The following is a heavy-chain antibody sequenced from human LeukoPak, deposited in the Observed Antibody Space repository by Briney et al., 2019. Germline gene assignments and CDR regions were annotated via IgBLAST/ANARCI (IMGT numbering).Heavy chain of an antibody. CDR3: ARGHIVVVPAASCCNFDY. Sequence: PSETLSLTCTVSGGSISSYYWSWIRQPAGKGLEWIGRIYTSGSTNYNPSLKSRVTISVDKSKNQFSLKLSSVTAADTAVYYCARGHIVVVPAASCCNFDYWGQGTLVTVSS. CDR2: IYTSGST. CDR1: GGSISSYY. D-gene: IGHD2-2*01. J-gene: IGHJ4*02. V-gene: IGHV4-4*07.